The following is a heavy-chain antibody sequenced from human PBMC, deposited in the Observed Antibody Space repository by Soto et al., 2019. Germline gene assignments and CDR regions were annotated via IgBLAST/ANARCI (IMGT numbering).Heavy chain of an antibody. Sequence: SETLSLTCVVSSGSISTTNWWSWVRQPPGKGLEWIGEVYHSGSINYNPSLSSRLTISVDKSNNQFSLKLNSVTAADTAVYYCARALNRDHTWFDPWGRGTLVTVSS. CDR1: SGSISTTNW. CDR2: VYHSGSI. V-gene: IGHV4-4*02. CDR3: ARALNRDHTWFDP. J-gene: IGHJ5*02.